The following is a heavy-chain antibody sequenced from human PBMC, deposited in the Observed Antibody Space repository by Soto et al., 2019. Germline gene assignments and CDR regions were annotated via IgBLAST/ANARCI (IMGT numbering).Heavy chain of an antibody. J-gene: IGHJ6*02. CDR3: AKDQECISTSCHRPNYYYGMDV. D-gene: IGHD2-2*01. V-gene: IGHV3-30*18. CDR1: GFTFSSYG. Sequence: QVQLVESGGGVVQPGRSLRLSCAASGFTFSSYGMHWVRQAPGKGLAWVAVISYDGSNKYYADSVKGRFTISRDNSKNTLYLQMNSLRAEDTAVYYCAKDQECISTSCHRPNYYYGMDVWGQGTTVTVSS. CDR2: ISYDGSNK.